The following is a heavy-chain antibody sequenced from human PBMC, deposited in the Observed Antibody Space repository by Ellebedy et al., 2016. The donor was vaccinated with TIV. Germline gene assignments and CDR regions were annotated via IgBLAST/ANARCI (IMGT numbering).Heavy chain of an antibody. CDR3: ARNDRQRGFDS. CDR2: ISGTGITT. Sequence: GGSLRLSCAASGFTFSSHSINWVRQAPGKGLEWVSYISGTGITTNYADSVEGRFNISRDNAKNSVLLQMHNLRPEDTAVYFCARNDRQRGFDSWGQGTLVTVSS. J-gene: IGHJ4*02. CDR1: GFTFSSHS. V-gene: IGHV3-48*04.